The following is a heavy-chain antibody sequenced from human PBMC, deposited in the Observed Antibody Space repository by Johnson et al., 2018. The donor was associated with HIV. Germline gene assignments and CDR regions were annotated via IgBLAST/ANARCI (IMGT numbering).Heavy chain of an antibody. D-gene: IGHD6-19*01. CDR2: IWYDGRNK. V-gene: IGHV3-33*06. Sequence: QVLLVESGGGVVQPGRSLRLSCAASGFTFSSYGMHWVRQAPGKGLEWVAVIWYDGRNKYYADSVKGRFTISRDNSKNKLYLQMNSLRVEDTAVYYCAKDLRQVAVNDVFDIWGQGTVVSVSS. CDR3: AKDLRQVAVNDVFDI. CDR1: GFTFSSYG. J-gene: IGHJ3*02.